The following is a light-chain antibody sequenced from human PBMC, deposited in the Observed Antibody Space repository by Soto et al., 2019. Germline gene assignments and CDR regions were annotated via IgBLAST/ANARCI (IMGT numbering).Light chain of an antibody. CDR2: DAS. V-gene: IGKV1-5*01. CDR3: QQYNSYSPWT. CDR1: QSISSW. J-gene: IGKJ1*01. Sequence: DIQMTQSPSTLPASVGDRVTITCRASQSISSWLAWYQQKPGKAARLLIYDASSLESGVPSRFSGSGSGTEFTLTISSLQPDDFVTYYCQQYNSYSPWTFGQGTKVDI.